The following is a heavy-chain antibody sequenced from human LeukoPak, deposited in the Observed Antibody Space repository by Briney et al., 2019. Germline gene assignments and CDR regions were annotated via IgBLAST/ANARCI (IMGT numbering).Heavy chain of an antibody. J-gene: IGHJ4*02. V-gene: IGHV4-59*01. D-gene: IGHD6-19*01. Sequence: SETLSLTCTVSGGSISSYYWSWIRQPPGKGLEWIGYIYYSGSTNYNPSLKSRVTISVDTSKNQFSLKPSSVTAADTAVYYCARVPPVRGWFDYWGQGTLVTVSS. CDR1: GGSISSYY. CDR2: IYYSGST. CDR3: ARVPPVRGWFDY.